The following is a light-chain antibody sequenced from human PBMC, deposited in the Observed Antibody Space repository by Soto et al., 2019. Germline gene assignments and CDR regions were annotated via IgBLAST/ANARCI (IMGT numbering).Light chain of an antibody. CDR1: SSDVGTYNY. V-gene: IGLV2-14*01. Sequence: QSLLTQPASVSGSPGQSITISCTGTSSDVGTYNYVSWYQQHPGKAPKLMIYDVSNRPSGVSNRFSGSKSGNTASLTISGLQTEDEADYYCSSYTIRSTYVFGTGPKVTVL. J-gene: IGLJ1*01. CDR3: SSYTIRSTYV. CDR2: DVS.